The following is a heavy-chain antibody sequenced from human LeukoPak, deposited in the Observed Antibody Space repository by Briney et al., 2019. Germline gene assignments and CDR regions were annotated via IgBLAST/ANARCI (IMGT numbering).Heavy chain of an antibody. J-gene: IGHJ3*01. Sequence: GGSLRLSCAASGFTFSSYAMHRVRQAPGKGLEWVAIISYDGSNKYYTYSVKGRFTVSRDNSKNTLYLQMNSLRPEDTALYYCARDLYSGLIAYAFDLWGQGTMVTVSS. CDR1: GFTFSSYA. V-gene: IGHV3-30*04. D-gene: IGHD5-12*01. CDR2: ISYDGSNK. CDR3: ARDLYSGLIAYAFDL.